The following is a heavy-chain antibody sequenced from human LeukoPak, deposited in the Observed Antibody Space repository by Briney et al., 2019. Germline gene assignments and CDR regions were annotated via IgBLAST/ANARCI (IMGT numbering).Heavy chain of an antibody. D-gene: IGHD2-2*02. Sequence: GGSLRLSCAASGFTFSSYWMHWVRQAPGKGLVWVSRINSDGSSTSYADSVKGRFTISRDNATNTLYLQMNSLRAEDTAVYYCARGDIVVVPAAIVDYWGQGTLVTVSA. J-gene: IGHJ4*02. CDR3: ARGDIVVVPAAIVDY. V-gene: IGHV3-74*01. CDR2: INSDGSST. CDR1: GFTFSSYW.